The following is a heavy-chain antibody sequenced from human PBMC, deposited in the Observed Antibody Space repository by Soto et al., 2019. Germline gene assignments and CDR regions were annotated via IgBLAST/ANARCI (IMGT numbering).Heavy chain of an antibody. CDR1: GYTFTSYD. V-gene: IGHV1-8*02. CDR2: LNPDIGTT. D-gene: IGHD3-22*01. Sequence: QVQLVQSGAAVRKPGASVKVSCKASGYTFTSYDINWVRQAPGLGLEWMGWLNPDIGTTGYAQKFQGRITLTRVTSRNTAYMGQSRLRSEDTAVYSCATGRVSSSSGSYYVDYWFDPWGQGTLVTVSS. CDR3: ATGRVSSSSGSYYVDYWFDP. J-gene: IGHJ5*02.